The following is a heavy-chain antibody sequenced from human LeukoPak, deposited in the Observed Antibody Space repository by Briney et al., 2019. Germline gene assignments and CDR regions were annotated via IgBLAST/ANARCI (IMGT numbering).Heavy chain of an antibody. J-gene: IGHJ6*02. CDR3: ARAPPTYDFWSGYYPGYYYYYGMDV. CDR1: GFTFSSYS. CDR2: ISSSSSYI. V-gene: IGHV3-21*04. D-gene: IGHD3-3*01. Sequence: PGGSLRLSCAASGFTFSSYSMNWVRQAPGKGLEWVSSISSSSSYIYYADSVKGRFTISRDNAKNSLYLQMNSLRAEDTAVYYCARAPPTYDFWSGYYPGYYYYYGMDVWGQGTTVTVSS.